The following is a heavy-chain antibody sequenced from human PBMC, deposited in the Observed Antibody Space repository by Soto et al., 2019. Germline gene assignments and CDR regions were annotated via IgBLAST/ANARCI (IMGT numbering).Heavy chain of an antibody. D-gene: IGHD4-4*01. V-gene: IGHV4-59*01. Sequence: PSETLSLTCTVSGGSISSYYWSWIRQPPGKGLEWIGYIYYSGSTNYNPSLKSRVTISVDTSKNQFSLKLSSVTAADTAVYYCARALQPHAFDIWGQGTMVTVSS. CDR2: IYYSGST. J-gene: IGHJ3*02. CDR1: GGSISSYY. CDR3: ARALQPHAFDI.